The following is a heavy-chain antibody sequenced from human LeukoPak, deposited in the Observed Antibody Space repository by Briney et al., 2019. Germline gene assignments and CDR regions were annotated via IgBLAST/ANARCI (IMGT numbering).Heavy chain of an antibody. CDR2: IYHDGST. CDR3: ARERLSYYYDSSGYADI. V-gene: IGHV4-38-2*02. J-gene: IGHJ3*02. Sequence: SETLSLTCTVSGYSISSGYYWGWIRQPPGKGLEWIGNIYHDGSTYYNPSLKSRVTISVDTSKNQFSLKLRFVTAADTAVYYCARERLSYYYDSSGYADIWGQGTMVTVSS. D-gene: IGHD3-22*01. CDR1: GYSISSGYY.